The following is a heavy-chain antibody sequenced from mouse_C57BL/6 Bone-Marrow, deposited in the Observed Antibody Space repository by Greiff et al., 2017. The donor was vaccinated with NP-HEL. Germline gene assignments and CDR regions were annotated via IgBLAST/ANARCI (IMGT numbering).Heavy chain of an antibody. CDR2: IYPGSGNT. V-gene: IGHV1-76*01. J-gene: IGHJ1*03. CDR3: ARGSRWYFDV. CDR1: GYTFTDYY. Sequence: QVQLQQSGAELVRPGASVKLSCKASGYTFTDYYINWVKQRPGQGLEWIARIYPGSGNTYYNEKFKGKATLTAEKSSSTAYMQLSSLTSEDSAVYFCARGSRWYFDVWGTGTTVTVSS. D-gene: IGHD1-1*01.